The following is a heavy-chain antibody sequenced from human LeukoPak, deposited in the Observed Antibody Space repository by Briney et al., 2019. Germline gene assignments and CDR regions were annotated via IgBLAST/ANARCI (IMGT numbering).Heavy chain of an antibody. CDR1: GFTFSSYA. J-gene: IGHJ5*02. CDR3: AKDGGYYDFWSGYRFDP. CDR2: ISGSGAST. V-gene: IGHV3-23*01. D-gene: IGHD3-3*01. Sequence: GGSLRLSCAASGFTFSSYAMSWVRQAPGKGLAWVSAISGSGASTYYADFVKGRFIISRDHSKNTLYLQVNSLRAEDTAVYYCAKDGGYYDFWSGYRFDPWGQGTLVTVSS.